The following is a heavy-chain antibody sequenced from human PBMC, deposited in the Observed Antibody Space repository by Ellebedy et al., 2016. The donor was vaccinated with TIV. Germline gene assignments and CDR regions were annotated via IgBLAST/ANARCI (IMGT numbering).Heavy chain of an antibody. J-gene: IGHJ4*02. V-gene: IGHV3-23*01. CDR2: ISAGGLST. D-gene: IGHD1-7*01. CDR3: TRAGNYRHDY. CDR1: GFLFNNYA. Sequence: GGSLRLSXAASGFLFNNYAMSWVRQAPGKGLEWVSTISAGGLSTYLADSVKGRFTISRDNSKNTLYLQINSLRAEDTAVYYCTRAGNYRHDYWGQGTLVTVSS.